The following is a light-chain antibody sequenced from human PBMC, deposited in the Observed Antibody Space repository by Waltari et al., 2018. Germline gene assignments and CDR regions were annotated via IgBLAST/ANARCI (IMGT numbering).Light chain of an antibody. J-gene: IGLJ2*01. Sequence: QLAVTQSPSASASLGASVKLTCTLSSEHSAYAIAWHQHQPEKGPRFLMKIDGGGGKTKGDGIPDRFSGCSSGAERYLTISSLQYEDEAAYYCQTWDPDTVVFGGGTKLTV. V-gene: IGLV4-69*01. CDR2: IDGGGGK. CDR1: SEHSAYA. CDR3: QTWDPDTVV.